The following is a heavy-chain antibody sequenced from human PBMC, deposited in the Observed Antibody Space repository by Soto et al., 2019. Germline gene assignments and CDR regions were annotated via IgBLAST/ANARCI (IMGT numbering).Heavy chain of an antibody. D-gene: IGHD6-19*01. Sequence: SETLSLTCNMSGDSYSISTYSWSWIRQPPGKALQWIGFIYQSGVTSYNPSLASRVSISLDRSNNQCSLKLKSVTAADTAVYFCAGMPYTSGLRFDPWGPGTLVTVSS. CDR1: GDSYSISTYS. CDR3: AGMPYTSGLRFDP. J-gene: IGHJ5*02. CDR2: IYQSGVT. V-gene: IGHV4-30-2*01.